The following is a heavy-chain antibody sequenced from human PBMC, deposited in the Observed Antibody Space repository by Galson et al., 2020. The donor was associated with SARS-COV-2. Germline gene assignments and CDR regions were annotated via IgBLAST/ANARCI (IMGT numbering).Heavy chain of an antibody. J-gene: IGHJ4*02. D-gene: IGHD1-26*01. Sequence: GGSLRLSCAASGFALNNNWMTWVRQAPGKGLEWVANTKPDGSTKYYADSVRGRFTISRDNAKNSLYLQLNSLRGEDTAVYYCARWSLINGYYHLDYWGQGTLVTVLS. CDR2: TKPDGSTK. CDR3: ARWSLINGYYHLDY. CDR1: GFALNNNW. V-gene: IGHV3-7*01.